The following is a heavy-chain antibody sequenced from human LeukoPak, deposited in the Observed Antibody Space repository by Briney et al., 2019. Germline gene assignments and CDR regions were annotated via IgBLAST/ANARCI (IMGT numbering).Heavy chain of an antibody. CDR1: GYTFTNYD. J-gene: IGHJ4*02. CDR3: ARERLDY. CDR2: MNPNSGNS. V-gene: IGHV1-8*01. Sequence: ATVKVSCKASGYTFTNYDINWVRQATGQGLEWMGYMNPNSGNSAYAQKFQGRVTITTAASITPAYMALTGLTSEDTALYYCARERLDYWGQGTLVTVSS.